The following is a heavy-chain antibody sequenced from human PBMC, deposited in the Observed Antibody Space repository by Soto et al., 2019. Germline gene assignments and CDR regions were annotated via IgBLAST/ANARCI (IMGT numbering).Heavy chain of an antibody. V-gene: IGHV4-31*03. J-gene: IGHJ5*02. CDR2: IYYSGST. D-gene: IGHD2-2*01. CDR3: AREPIPAAMGINWFDP. CDR1: GGSLRSDGDY. Sequence: TLSLTCTVSGGSLRSDGDYWIWIVPHPGKCLEWIGYIYYSGSTYYNPSLKSRVTISVDTSKNQFSLKLSSVTAADTAVYYCAREPIPAAMGINWFDPWGQGTLVPVSS.